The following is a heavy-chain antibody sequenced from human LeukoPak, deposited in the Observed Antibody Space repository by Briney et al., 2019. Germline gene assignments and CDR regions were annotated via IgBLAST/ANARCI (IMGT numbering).Heavy chain of an antibody. Sequence: GGSLRLSCAASGFTFSRFWMHWVRQAPGKGLVWVSRINSDGSSTDYADSVKGRFTISRDNAKNTLYLQMNSLRAEDTAVYYCARDPGSSAYYDGNWFDPWGQGTLVVVSS. CDR3: ARDPGSSAYYDGNWFDP. CDR1: GFTFSRFW. CDR2: INSDGSST. V-gene: IGHV3-74*01. J-gene: IGHJ5*02. D-gene: IGHD3-22*01.